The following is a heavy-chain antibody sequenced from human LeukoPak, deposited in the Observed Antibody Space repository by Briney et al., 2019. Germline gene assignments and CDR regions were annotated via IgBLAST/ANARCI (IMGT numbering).Heavy chain of an antibody. CDR2: ITWKREVV. V-gene: IGHV3-9*01. J-gene: IGHJ5*02. CDR3: VRWPVGP. D-gene: IGHD1-26*01. CDR1: GFTFEDYA. Sequence: GGSLRLSCAASGFTFEDYAMHWVRQGPGKGLEWVSGITWKREVVGYVDSVKGRFSISRDSAKKSLYLEMNNLRVEDTGIYYCVRWPVGPSGQGIRVTVSS.